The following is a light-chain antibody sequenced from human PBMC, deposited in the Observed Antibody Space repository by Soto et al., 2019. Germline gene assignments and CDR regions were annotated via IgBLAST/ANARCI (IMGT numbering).Light chain of an antibody. CDR2: DAS. Sequence: DIQMTQSPSSLFASVGDRVTITCQASQDISNYLNWYQQKPGKAPKLLIYDASNLETGVPSRFSGSGSGTDFTFTISSLQPEDIATYYCQQYYNLPLAVGQGTKVEIK. J-gene: IGKJ1*01. CDR1: QDISNY. CDR3: QQYYNLPLA. V-gene: IGKV1-33*01.